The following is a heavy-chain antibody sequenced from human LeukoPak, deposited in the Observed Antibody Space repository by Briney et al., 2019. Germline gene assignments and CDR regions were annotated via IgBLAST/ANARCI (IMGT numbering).Heavy chain of an antibody. CDR3: ARLGSSAAGGY. CDR2: IYHSGST. CDR1: GYSISSGYY. J-gene: IGHJ4*02. D-gene: IGHD3-10*01. Sequence: SETLSVTCTVSGYSISSGYYWGWIRQPPGKGLEWIGSIYHSGSTYYNPSLKSRVTISVDTSKNQFSLKLSSVTAADTAVYYCARLGSSAAGGYWGQGTLVTVSS. V-gene: IGHV4-38-2*02.